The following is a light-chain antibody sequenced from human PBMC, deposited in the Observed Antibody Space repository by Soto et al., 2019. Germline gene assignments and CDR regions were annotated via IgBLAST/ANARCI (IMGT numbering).Light chain of an antibody. CDR2: GAS. CDR1: ETVAGY. CDR3: QQYNNWPPIT. J-gene: IGKJ5*01. Sequence: IVLTQSPATLSLSPGERAALSCRASETVAGYLAWYQQKPGQSPRLLIYGASTRATGIPARFSGSGSGTEFTLTISSLQSEDFAVYYCQQYNNWPPITFGQGTRLEI. V-gene: IGKV3-15*01.